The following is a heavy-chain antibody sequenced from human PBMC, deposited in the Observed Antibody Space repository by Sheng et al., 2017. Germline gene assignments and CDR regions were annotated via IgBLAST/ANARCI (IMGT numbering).Heavy chain of an antibody. CDR3: ASLPNYDFWSGYFLSYYYGMDV. V-gene: IGHV4-34*01. J-gene: IGHJ6*02. CDR2: INHSGST. D-gene: IGHD3-3*01. CDR1: GGSFSGYY. Sequence: QVQLQQWGAGLLKPSETLSLTCAVYGGSFSGYYWSWIRQPPGKGLEWIGEINHSGSTNYNPSLKSRVTISVDTSKNQFSLKLSSVTAADTAVYYCASLPNYDFWSGYFLSYYYGMDVWGQGTTVTVSS.